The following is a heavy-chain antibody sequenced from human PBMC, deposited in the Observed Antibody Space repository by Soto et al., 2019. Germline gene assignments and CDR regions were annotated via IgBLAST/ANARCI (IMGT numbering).Heavy chain of an antibody. J-gene: IGHJ4*02. CDR3: ARDEGKGGYDFWSGYLY. Sequence: SETLSLTCTVSGGSISSYYWSWIRQPPGKGLEWIGYIYYSGSTNYNPSLKSRVTISVDTSKNQFSLKLSSVTAADTAVYYCARDEGKGGYDFWSGYLYWGQGTLVTVSS. CDR2: IYYSGST. CDR1: GGSISSYY. D-gene: IGHD3-3*01. V-gene: IGHV4-59*01.